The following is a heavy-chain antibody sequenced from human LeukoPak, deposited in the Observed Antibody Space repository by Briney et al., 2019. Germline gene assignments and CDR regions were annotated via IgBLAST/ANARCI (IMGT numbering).Heavy chain of an antibody. Sequence: GGSLRLSCAASGFTVSSNYMSWVRQAPGKGLEWVSVIYSGGSTYYADSVKGRFTISRDNSKNTLYLQMNSLRAEDTAVYYCARHSSGWDYFDYWGQGTLVTVSS. CDR1: GFTVSSNY. CDR2: IYSGGST. J-gene: IGHJ4*02. D-gene: IGHD6-19*01. V-gene: IGHV3-66*04. CDR3: ARHSSGWDYFDY.